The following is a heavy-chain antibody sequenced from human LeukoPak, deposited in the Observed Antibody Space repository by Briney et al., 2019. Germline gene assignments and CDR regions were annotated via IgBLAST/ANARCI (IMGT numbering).Heavy chain of an antibody. CDR2: IYYSGST. D-gene: IGHD6-6*01. Sequence: PSERLSPVYIVSGASVSSSSYYGPWLRQPPGKGLEWIGTIYYSGSTYYNPSLKSRVTMSVDTSKNQFSLNVNSVTAADTAVYYCATSDSGSSAGLGRYRGFDFWGQGTTVTVCS. J-gene: IGHJ6*02. CDR3: ATSDSGSSAGLGRYRGFDF. CDR1: GASVSSSSYY. V-gene: IGHV4-39*01.